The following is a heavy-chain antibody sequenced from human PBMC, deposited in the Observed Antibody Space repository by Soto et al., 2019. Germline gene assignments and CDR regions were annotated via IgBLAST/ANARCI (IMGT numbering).Heavy chain of an antibody. D-gene: IGHD4-17*01. Sequence: EVQLVESGGGLVQPGGSLRLSCAASGFTFSSYSMNWVRQALGKGLEWVSYISSSSSTIYYADSVKGRFTISRDNAKNSLYLQMNSLRDEDTAVYYCARDYGDSDYYYGMDVWGQGTTVTVSS. CDR2: ISSSSSTI. J-gene: IGHJ6*02. CDR3: ARDYGDSDYYYGMDV. CDR1: GFTFSSYS. V-gene: IGHV3-48*02.